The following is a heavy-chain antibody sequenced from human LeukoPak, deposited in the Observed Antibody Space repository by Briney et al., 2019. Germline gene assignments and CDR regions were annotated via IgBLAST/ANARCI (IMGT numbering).Heavy chain of an antibody. CDR2: ISSSSSYI. CDR1: GFTSSSYS. D-gene: IGHD3-10*02. CDR3: ASLYSGSYLAGPALDY. V-gene: IGHV3-21*01. Sequence: VKPGGSLRLSCAASGFTSSSYSMNWVRQAPGKGLEWVSSISSSSSYIYYADSVKGRFTISRDNAKNSLYLQMNSLRAEDTAVYYCASLYSGSYLAGPALDYWGQGTLVTVSS. J-gene: IGHJ4*02.